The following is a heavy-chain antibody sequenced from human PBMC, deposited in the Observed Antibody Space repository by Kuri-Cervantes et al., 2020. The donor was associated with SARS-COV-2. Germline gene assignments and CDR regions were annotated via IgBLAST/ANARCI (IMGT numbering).Heavy chain of an antibody. CDR3: ARRYCSGGSCSWFDP. CDR2: IYHSGST. Sequence: SETLSLTCAVSGGSISSSNWWSWVRQPPGKGLEWIGEIYHSGSTNYNPSLKSRVTISVDKSKNQFSLKLSSVTAADTAVYYCARRYCSGGSCSWFDPWGRGTLVTVSS. CDR1: GGSISSSNW. V-gene: IGHV4-4*02. D-gene: IGHD2-15*01. J-gene: IGHJ5*02.